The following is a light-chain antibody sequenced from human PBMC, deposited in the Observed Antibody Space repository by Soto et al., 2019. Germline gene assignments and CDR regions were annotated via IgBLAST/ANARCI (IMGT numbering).Light chain of an antibody. Sequence: EIPLTQSPSSRAASVGDRRTLTCRASRNVSIYLNWYQHKPGKGPTLLIHATSNLQIGVPSRFSGSGSGTEFTLTISSLAPEDFGTYYCQQSYKMPSFGQGTRLEI. CDR3: QQSYKMPS. V-gene: IGKV1-39*01. CDR1: RNVSIY. J-gene: IGKJ5*01. CDR2: ATS.